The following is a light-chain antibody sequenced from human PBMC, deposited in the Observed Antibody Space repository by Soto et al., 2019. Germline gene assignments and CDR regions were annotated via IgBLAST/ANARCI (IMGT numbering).Light chain of an antibody. V-gene: IGKV3D-15*01. CDR2: DAS. CDR1: QSVSNN. Sequence: EIGLTQSPGTLSLSPGERATLSWRASQSVSNNYLAWYQQKPGQAPRLLIYDASNRATGIPARFSGSGYGTEFNLTIASLQSEDFAVYYCQQYNNWPITFGQGTRLEIK. CDR3: QQYNNWPIT. J-gene: IGKJ5*01.